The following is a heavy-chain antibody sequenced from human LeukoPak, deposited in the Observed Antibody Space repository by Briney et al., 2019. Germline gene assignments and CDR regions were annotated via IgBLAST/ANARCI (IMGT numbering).Heavy chain of an antibody. Sequence: SVKVSCKASGGTFSSYPVSWVRQAPGQGLECMGRIIPILGISTYAQKFQGRVTITADKSTSTAYKELSSLRSEDTAVYYCARVAPYQTLNRNYFDYWGQGTLVTVSS. CDR1: GGTFSSYP. D-gene: IGHD1-14*01. J-gene: IGHJ4*02. CDR2: IIPILGIS. V-gene: IGHV1-69*04. CDR3: ARVAPYQTLNRNYFDY.